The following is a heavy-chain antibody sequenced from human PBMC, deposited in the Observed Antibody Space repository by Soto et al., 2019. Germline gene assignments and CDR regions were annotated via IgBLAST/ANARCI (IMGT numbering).Heavy chain of an antibody. CDR2: IYHSGST. Sequence: SETLSLTCAVSGYSISSGYYWGWIRQPPGKGLEWIGSIYHSGSTYYNPSLKSRVTISVDTSKNQFSLKLSSVTAADTAVYYCARVYPPGSGHWGQGTLVTVSS. J-gene: IGHJ4*02. CDR3: ARVYPPGSGH. CDR1: GYSISSGYY. D-gene: IGHD3-10*01. V-gene: IGHV4-38-2*01.